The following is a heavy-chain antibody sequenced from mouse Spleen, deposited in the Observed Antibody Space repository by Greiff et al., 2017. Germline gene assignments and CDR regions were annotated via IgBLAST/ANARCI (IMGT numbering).Heavy chain of an antibody. CDR3: AREGGYYGDWYFDV. Sequence: EVQRVESEGGLVQPGSSMKLSCTASGFTFSDYYMAWVRQVPEKGLEWVANINYDGSSTYYLDSLKSRFIISRDNAKNILYLQMSSLKSEDTATYYCAREGGYYGDWYFDVWGTGTTVTVSS. D-gene: IGHD2-3*01. CDR1: GFTFSDYY. J-gene: IGHJ1*03. V-gene: IGHV5-16*01. CDR2: INYDGSST.